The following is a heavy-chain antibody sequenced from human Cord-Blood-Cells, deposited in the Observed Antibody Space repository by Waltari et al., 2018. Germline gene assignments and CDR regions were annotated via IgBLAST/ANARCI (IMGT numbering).Heavy chain of an antibody. CDR1: GFTFSSYG. CDR2: LGYDGSNN. J-gene: IGHJ4*02. V-gene: IGHV3-33*01. CDR3: ARDGIPNWGSLDY. Sequence: QVQLVESGGGVVQPGRSLRLSCAASGFTFSSYGMNWVRQAPGKGLWWVAVLGYDGSNNDYADSVKCRFTISRDNSKNTLYLQMNSLRAEDTAVYYCARDGIPNWGSLDYWGQGTLVTVSS. D-gene: IGHD7-27*01.